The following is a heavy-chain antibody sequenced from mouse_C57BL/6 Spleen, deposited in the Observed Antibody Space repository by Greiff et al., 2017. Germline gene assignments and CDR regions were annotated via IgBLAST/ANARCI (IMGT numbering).Heavy chain of an antibody. Sequence: VKVVESGPGLVAPSQSLSITCTVSGFSLTSYGVHWVRQPPGKGLEWLVVIWSDGSTTYNSALKSRLSIGKDNSKSQVFLKMNSLQTDDTAMYYCARHHDGYLFYAMDYWGQGTSVTVSS. CDR3: ARHHDGYLFYAMDY. CDR2: IWSDGST. D-gene: IGHD2-3*01. V-gene: IGHV2-6-1*01. J-gene: IGHJ4*01. CDR1: GFSLTSYG.